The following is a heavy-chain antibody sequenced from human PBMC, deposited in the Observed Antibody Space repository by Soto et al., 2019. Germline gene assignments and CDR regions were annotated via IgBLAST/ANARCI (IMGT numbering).Heavy chain of an antibody. CDR2: INPNSGGT. V-gene: IGHV1-2*04. CDR1: GYTFTGYY. CDR3: ARVISSGWYYFDY. Sequence: ASVKVSCKASGYTFTGYYMHWVRQAPGQGLEWMGWINPNSGGTNYAQKLQGWVTMTTDTSMSTAYMELRRLRSDDTAVYYCARVISSGWYYFDYWGQGTLVTVSS. D-gene: IGHD6-19*01. J-gene: IGHJ4*02.